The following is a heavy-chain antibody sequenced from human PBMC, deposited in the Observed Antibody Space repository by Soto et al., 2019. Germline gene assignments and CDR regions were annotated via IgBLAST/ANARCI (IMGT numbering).Heavy chain of an antibody. D-gene: IGHD3-22*01. CDR3: ARLGNNYYDSSGYYYPFQH. V-gene: IGHV4-39*01. Sequence: SETLSLTCTVSGGSISSSSYYWGWIRQPPGKGLEWIGSIYYSGSTYYNPSLKSRVTISVDTSKNQFSLKLSSVTAADTAVYYCARLGNNYYDSSGYYYPFQHWGQGTLVTVSS. CDR1: GGSISSSSYY. CDR2: IYYSGST. J-gene: IGHJ1*01.